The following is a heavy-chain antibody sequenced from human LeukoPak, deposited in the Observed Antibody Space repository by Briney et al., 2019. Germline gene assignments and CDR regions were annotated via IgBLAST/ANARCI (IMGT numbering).Heavy chain of an antibody. Sequence: RPSETLSLTCTVSGYSLSSGFYWGWIRQPPGKGLEWIATMFHSGSTYYNPSLESRVTISIDTSKNQFSLRLISVTAADTALYYCARFGTRDNCCHPGVDTWGQGTPVTVSS. J-gene: IGHJ5*02. D-gene: IGHD1-1*01. CDR3: ARFGTRDNCCHPGVDT. V-gene: IGHV4-38-2*02. CDR2: MFHSGST. CDR1: GYSLSSGFY.